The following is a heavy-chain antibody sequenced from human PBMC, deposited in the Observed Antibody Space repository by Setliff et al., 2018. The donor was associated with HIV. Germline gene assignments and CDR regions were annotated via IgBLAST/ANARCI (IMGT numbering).Heavy chain of an antibody. D-gene: IGHD1-1*01. CDR2: ISAYNGNR. J-gene: IGHJ1*01. CDR3: ASHPPCLDRAEYFQH. Sequence: ASVKVSCKTSGYTFNSYAISWVRLAPGQGLEWMGWISAYNGNRNYAKKFQGRVTVTKDSSTSIAYMELRNLRSDDTAVYYCASHPPCLDRAEYFQHWGQGTLVTVSS. V-gene: IGHV1-18*01. CDR1: GYTFNSYA.